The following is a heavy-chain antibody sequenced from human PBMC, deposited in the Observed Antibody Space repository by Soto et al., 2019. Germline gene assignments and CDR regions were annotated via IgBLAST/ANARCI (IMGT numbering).Heavy chain of an antibody. CDR3: ANYADAFDI. V-gene: IGHV3-33*06. J-gene: IGHJ3*02. CDR1: GFTFSSYG. CDR2: IWYDGSNK. D-gene: IGHD2-2*01. Sequence: QVQLVESGGGVVQPGRSLRLSCAASGFTFSSYGMHWVRQAPGKGLEWVAVIWYDGSNKYYADSVKGRFTISRDNSKSTLYLQMNSLRAEDTAVYYCANYADAFDIWGQGTMVTVSS.